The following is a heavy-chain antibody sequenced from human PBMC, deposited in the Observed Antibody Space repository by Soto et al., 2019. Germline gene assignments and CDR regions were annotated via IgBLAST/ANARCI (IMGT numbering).Heavy chain of an antibody. V-gene: IGHV1-69*06. CDR3: ARRDTSGFLRYFDN. D-gene: IGHD3-3*01. J-gene: IGHJ4*03. CDR2: IVPNVGTV. CDR1: GGTLSSFINYP. Sequence: SVKVSCKASGGTLSSFINYPINWVRQAPGQGLEWMGGIVPNVGTVNYAQKFQGRVTVTADKSTGTAYMELSSLRSEDTALYYCARRDTSGFLRYFDNWGQGTLVTV.